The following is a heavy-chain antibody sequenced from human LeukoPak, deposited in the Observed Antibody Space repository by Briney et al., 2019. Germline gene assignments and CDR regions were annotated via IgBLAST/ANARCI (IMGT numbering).Heavy chain of an antibody. J-gene: IGHJ4*02. Sequence: GASVKVSCKASGYTFSGYYMHWVRQAPGQGLEWMGSINLDRRITHYAAKFQGRVTMTWDTSITTGYMDLTRLNSDDTALYFRAKEATGSGGFDYWGQGTLVTVSA. CDR2: INLDRRIT. CDR1: GYTFSGYY. V-gene: IGHV1-2*02. D-gene: IGHD3-10*01. CDR3: AKEATGSGGFDY.